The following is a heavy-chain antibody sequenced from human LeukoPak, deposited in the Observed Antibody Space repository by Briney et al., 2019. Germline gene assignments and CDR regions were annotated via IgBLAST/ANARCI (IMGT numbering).Heavy chain of an antibody. V-gene: IGHV1-69*04. CDR3: ARYRATMNYYYGMDV. J-gene: IGHJ6*02. CDR2: IIPILGIA. Sequence: ASVKVSCKASGGTFSSYAISWVRQAPGQGLEWMGRIIPILGIANYAQKFQGRVTITADKSTSTAYMELSSLRSEDTAVYYCARYRATMNYYYGMDVWGQGTTVTVSS. D-gene: IGHD5-12*01. CDR1: GGTFSSYA.